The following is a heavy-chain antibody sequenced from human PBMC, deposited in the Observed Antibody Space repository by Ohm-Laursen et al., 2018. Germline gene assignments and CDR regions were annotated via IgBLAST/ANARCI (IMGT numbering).Heavy chain of an antibody. CDR3: AKSAYDSSGSSPGGAFDI. Sequence: SLRLSCAASGFTFSGHAMSWVRQAPGKGLEWVSGISGSGDASYYGDSVKGRFTISRDNSKNTLYLQMNSLRAEDTAVYYCAKSAYDSSGSSPGGAFDIWGQGTMVTVSS. D-gene: IGHD3-22*01. J-gene: IGHJ3*02. CDR1: GFTFSGHA. CDR2: ISGSGDAS. V-gene: IGHV3-23*01.